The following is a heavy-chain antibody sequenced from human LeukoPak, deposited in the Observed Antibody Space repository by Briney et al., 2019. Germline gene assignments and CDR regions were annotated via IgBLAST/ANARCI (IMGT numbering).Heavy chain of an antibody. CDR3: ARQTHRGLVITRRGFDY. V-gene: IGHV4-38-2*02. Sequence: SETLSLTCTVSGYSISSGYYWGWIRQPPGKGLEWIGEINHSGSTNYNPSLKSRVTISVDTSKNQFSLKLSSVTAADTAVYYCARQTHRGLVITRRGFDYWGQGTLVTVSS. CDR1: GYSISSGYY. CDR2: INHSGST. J-gene: IGHJ4*02. D-gene: IGHD3/OR15-3a*01.